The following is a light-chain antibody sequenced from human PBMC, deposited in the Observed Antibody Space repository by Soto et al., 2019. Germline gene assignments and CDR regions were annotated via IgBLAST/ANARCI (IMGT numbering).Light chain of an antibody. CDR1: SSDVGSYNL. J-gene: IGLJ3*02. V-gene: IGLV2-14*02. CDR2: EVH. CDR3: SSYGGNDWV. Sequence: QSVLTQPASVSGSPGQSITISCTGTSSDVGSYNLVSWYQQHPGKAPKLMIYEVHKRPSGVPDRFSGSKSGNTASLTVSGLQAEDEADYHCSSYGGNDWVFGGGTKVTVL.